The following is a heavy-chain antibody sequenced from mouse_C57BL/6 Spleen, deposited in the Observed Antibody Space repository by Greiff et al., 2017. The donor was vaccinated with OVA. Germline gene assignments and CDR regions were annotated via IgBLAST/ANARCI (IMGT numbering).Heavy chain of an antibody. CDR1: GYAFSSSW. D-gene: IGHD1-1*01. J-gene: IGHJ2*01. CDR2: IYPGDGAT. Sequence: QVQLQQSGPELVKPGASVKISCKASGYAFSSSWMNWVKQRPGKGLEWIGRIYPGDGATNYNGKFKGKATLTADKSSSTAYMQLSSLTSEDSAVYFCARETVEAKDYWGQGTTLTVSS. V-gene: IGHV1-82*01. CDR3: ARETVEAKDY.